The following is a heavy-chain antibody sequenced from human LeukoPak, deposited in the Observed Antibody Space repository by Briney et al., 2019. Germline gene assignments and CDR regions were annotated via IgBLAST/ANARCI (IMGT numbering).Heavy chain of an antibody. CDR1: GYSFTSYW. V-gene: IGHV5-51*01. J-gene: IGHJ4*02. D-gene: IGHD6-13*01. CDR2: IYPGDSDT. Sequence: GESLKISCEGSGYSFTSYWIGWVRQMPGKGLEWMGIIYPGDSDTRYSPSFQGQVTISADKSISTAYLQWSSLKASDTAMYYCARARGSSWYGHYFDYWGQGTLVTVSS. CDR3: ARARGSSWYGHYFDY.